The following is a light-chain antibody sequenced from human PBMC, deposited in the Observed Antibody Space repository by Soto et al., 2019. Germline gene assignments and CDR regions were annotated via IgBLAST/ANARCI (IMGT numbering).Light chain of an antibody. Sequence: DIQMTQSPSTLSASVGDRVTITCRASQTISNWLAWYQQKPGKAPKLLIYDASSLEGGVPSRFSGSGSGTEFTLTLSCLQPDDFSTYYCQHYYSYWTFGQGTKVEIK. CDR2: DAS. CDR1: QTISNW. J-gene: IGKJ1*01. V-gene: IGKV1-5*01. CDR3: QHYYSYWT.